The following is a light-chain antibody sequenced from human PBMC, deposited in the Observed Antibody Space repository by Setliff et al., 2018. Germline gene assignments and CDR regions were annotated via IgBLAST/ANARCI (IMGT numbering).Light chain of an antibody. J-gene: IGLJ2*01. CDR1: NSDVGGYNY. Sequence: QSALAQPAAVSGSPGQSITISCAGTNSDVGGYNYVSWYQQYPNKAPKLIIYEVTKRPSGVSDRFSGSKSGNTASLTISGLQAEDEADYYCLSYTSETTHALFAGGTQLTVL. CDR3: LSYTSETTHAL. CDR2: EVT. V-gene: IGLV2-14*03.